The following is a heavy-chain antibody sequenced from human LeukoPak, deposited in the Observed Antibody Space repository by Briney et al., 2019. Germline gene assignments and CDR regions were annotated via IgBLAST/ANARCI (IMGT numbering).Heavy chain of an antibody. D-gene: IGHD6-13*01. Sequence: PGGSLRLSCAAPGFTFSSYAMHWVRQAPGKGLEWVAVIWYHGSNKYYADSVKGRFTISRDNSKNTLYLQMNSLRAEDTAVYYCARGQQLVRQKYYYYYGMDVWGKGTTVTVSS. J-gene: IGHJ6*04. V-gene: IGHV3-33*08. CDR2: IWYHGSNK. CDR1: GFTFSSYA. CDR3: ARGQQLVRQKYYYYYGMDV.